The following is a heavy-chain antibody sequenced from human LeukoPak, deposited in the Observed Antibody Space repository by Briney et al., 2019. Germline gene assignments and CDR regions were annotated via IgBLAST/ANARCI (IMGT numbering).Heavy chain of an antibody. V-gene: IGHV4-59*08. CDR3: ARREVGMRASASGNWLGP. D-gene: IGHD3-10*01. Sequence: SETLSLTCTVSGGSISSSYWNWVRQPPGKGLEWIGRISYSGTTNYNPSLKSRVTTSSDTSKNQFSLKLTSVTAADTAVYCCARREVGMRASASGNWLGPWGQGTLVPVSS. J-gene: IGHJ5*02. CDR1: GGSISSSY. CDR2: ISYSGTT.